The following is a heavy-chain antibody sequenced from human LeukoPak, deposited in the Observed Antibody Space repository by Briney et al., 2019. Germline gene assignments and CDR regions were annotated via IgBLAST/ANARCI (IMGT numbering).Heavy chain of an antibody. J-gene: IGHJ4*02. CDR1: GYTLTELS. D-gene: IGHD3-22*01. CDR3: ATRAAASYYDSSGYYYGFDY. Sequence: ASVKVSCKASGYTLTELSMHWVRQAPGKGLEWMGGFDPEDGETIYAQKFQGRVTMTEDTSTDTAYMELSSLRSEDTAVYYCATRAAASYYDSSGYYYGFDYWGQGTLVTVSS. V-gene: IGHV1-24*01. CDR2: FDPEDGET.